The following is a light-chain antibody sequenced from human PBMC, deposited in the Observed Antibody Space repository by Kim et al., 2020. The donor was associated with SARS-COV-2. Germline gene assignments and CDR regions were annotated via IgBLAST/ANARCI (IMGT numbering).Light chain of an antibody. V-gene: IGLV2-14*02. J-gene: IGLJ2*01. CDR1: SSDVGSYNL. CDR2: EVS. Sequence: QSALTQPASVSGSPGQSITISCTGTSSDVGSYNLVSWYQQHPGKAPKLMIYEVSKRPSGVSNRFSGSKSGNTASLTISGLQAEDEADYYCSSYTSTDTLLFGGGTKVTVL. CDR3: SSYTSTDTLL.